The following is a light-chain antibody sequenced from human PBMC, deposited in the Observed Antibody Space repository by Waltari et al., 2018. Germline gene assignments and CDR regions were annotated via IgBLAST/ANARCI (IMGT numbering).Light chain of an antibody. V-gene: IGKV1-12*01. J-gene: IGKJ5*01. CDR2: DGY. CDR1: QDISSL. Sequence: DIQMTQSPSSLCASVGVGVTITCRASQDISSLLAWYQQKPGKAPNLLIYDGYSLQSGVPSRFSGSGSGTVFTLTISSLQPEDFATYYCQQANSFPITFGQGTRLEIK. CDR3: QQANSFPIT.